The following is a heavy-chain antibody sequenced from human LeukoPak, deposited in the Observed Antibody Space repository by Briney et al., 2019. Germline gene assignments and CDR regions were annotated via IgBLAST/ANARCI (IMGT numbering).Heavy chain of an antibody. D-gene: IGHD3-10*01. CDR2: INPSGSST. J-gene: IGHJ4*02. CDR3: ARASGVRGVMGFDY. V-gene: IGHV1-46*01. CDR1: GYTFTSYD. Sequence: ASVKVSCKASGYTFTSYDINWVRQATGQGLEWMGLINPSGSSTLYAQKFQGGVTMTRDMSTTTDYMELSSLRSEDTAVYYCARASGVRGVMGFDYWGQGTLVTVSS.